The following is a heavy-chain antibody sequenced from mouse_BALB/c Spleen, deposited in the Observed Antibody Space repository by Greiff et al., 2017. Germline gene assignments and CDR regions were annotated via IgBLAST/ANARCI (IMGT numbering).Heavy chain of an antibody. CDR2: SRNKANDYTT. Sequence: EVNVVESGGGLVQPGGSLRLSCATSGFTFSDFYMEWVRQPPGKRLAWIAASRNKANDYTTEYSASVKGRFIVSRDTSQSILYLQMNALRAEDTAIYYCARTYYSYYAMDYWGQGTSVTVSS. J-gene: IGHJ4*01. CDR3: ARTYYSYYAMDY. V-gene: IGHV7-1*02. D-gene: IGHD1-1*01. CDR1: GFTFSDFY.